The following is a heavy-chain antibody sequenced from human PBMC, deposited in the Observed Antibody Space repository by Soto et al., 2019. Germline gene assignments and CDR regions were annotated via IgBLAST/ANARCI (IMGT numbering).Heavy chain of an antibody. CDR1: GLIFSKYA. J-gene: IGHJ1*01. D-gene: IGHD4-17*01. CDR3: AKDPNGDYLGAFVC. Sequence: EVQLLESGGGLVQHGGSLRLSCAASGLIFSKYAISWVRQAPGKGLEWVSAIGGDGGITHYADSVKGRFTISRDNSKDTVYLQMSSLRADDTALYFCAKDPNGDYLGAFVCWGQGTLVTVSS. V-gene: IGHV3-23*01. CDR2: IGGDGGIT.